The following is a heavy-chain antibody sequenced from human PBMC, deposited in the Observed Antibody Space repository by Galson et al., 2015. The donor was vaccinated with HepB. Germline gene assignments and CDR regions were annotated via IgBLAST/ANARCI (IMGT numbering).Heavy chain of an antibody. CDR1: GFTFSSYG. Sequence: SLRLSCAASGFTFSSYGMHWVRQAPGKGLEWVAVISYDGSNKYYADSVKGRFTISRDNSKNTLYLQMNSLRAEDTAVYYCAKIPYSSSSGSFDYWGQGTLVTVSS. CDR2: ISYDGSNK. J-gene: IGHJ4*02. D-gene: IGHD6-6*01. V-gene: IGHV3-30*18. CDR3: AKIPYSSSSGSFDY.